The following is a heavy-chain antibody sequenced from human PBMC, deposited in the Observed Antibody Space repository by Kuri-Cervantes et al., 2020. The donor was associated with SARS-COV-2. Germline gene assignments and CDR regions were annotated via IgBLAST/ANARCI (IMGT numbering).Heavy chain of an antibody. CDR3: AKIFSPGDY. J-gene: IGHJ4*02. V-gene: IGHV3-30*18. D-gene: IGHD3-3*01. CDR1: GFTFRSYG. Sequence: GGSLRLSCAASGFTFRSYGMYWVRQAPGKGLQWLAGISSNGNNKYYADSVKGRFTISRDNSKNTLYLQMNSLRAEDTAVYYCAKIFSPGDYWGQGTLVTVSS. CDR2: ISSNGNNK.